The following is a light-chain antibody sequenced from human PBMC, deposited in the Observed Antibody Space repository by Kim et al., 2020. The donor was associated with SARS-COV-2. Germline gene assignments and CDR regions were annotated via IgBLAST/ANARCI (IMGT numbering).Light chain of an antibody. J-gene: IGLJ2*01. CDR1: PLTKEY. CDR2: KDT. V-gene: IGLV3-25*03. CDR3: QSADSSGAYPGVL. Sequence: SYELTQPPSVSVSPGQTARITCSGDPLTKEYAYWYQQKPGQAPVFVIFKDTERPSGIPERISGSSSGTTVTLTISVVQAEDEADYYCQSADSSGAYPGVLFGGGTQLTVL.